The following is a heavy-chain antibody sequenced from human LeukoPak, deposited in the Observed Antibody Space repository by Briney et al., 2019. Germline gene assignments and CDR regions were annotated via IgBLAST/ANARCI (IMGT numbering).Heavy chain of an antibody. CDR3: AKATEGIDP. CDR1: GFTFSSYG. J-gene: IGHJ5*02. Sequence: GRSLRLSCAASGFTFSSYGMHWVRQAPGKGLEWVAVISYDGSNKYYADSVKRRFTISRDNSKNTLYLQRNSLRAEDTAVYYCAKATEGIDPWGQGTLVTVSS. V-gene: IGHV3-30*18. CDR2: ISYDGSNK.